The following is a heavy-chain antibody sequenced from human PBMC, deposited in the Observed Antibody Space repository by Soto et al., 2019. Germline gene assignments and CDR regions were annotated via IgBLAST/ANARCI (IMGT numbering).Heavy chain of an antibody. Sequence: EVQLFESGGGLVQPGGSLRLSCAASGFTFSNYAMSWVRQAPGKGLEWVSAMRGTGGITYYADSVKGRFTISRDTSKSTLYLQMNSLRAEDTALYYCARDLRPEGAAGDYWGQGTLVTVSS. V-gene: IGHV3-23*01. D-gene: IGHD6-19*01. J-gene: IGHJ4*02. CDR3: ARDLRPEGAAGDY. CDR1: GFTFSNYA. CDR2: MRGTGGIT.